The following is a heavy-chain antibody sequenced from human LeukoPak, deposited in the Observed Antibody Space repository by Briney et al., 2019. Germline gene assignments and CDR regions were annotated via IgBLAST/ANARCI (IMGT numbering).Heavy chain of an antibody. CDR3: ARTWAPIAAAGRNGDCLLY. CDR2: INAGNGST. CDR1: GYTFTSYG. D-gene: IGHD6-13*01. Sequence: ASVKVSCKASGYTFTSYGISWVRQAPGQRLEWMGWINAGNGSTKYSQKFQGRVTITRDTSASTAYMELSSLRSEDTAVYYCARTWAPIAAAGRNGDCLLYWGQGTLVTVSS. J-gene: IGHJ4*02. V-gene: IGHV1-3*01.